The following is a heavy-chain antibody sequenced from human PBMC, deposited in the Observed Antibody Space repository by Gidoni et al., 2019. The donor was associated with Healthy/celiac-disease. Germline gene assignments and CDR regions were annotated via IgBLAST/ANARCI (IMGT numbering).Heavy chain of an antibody. V-gene: IGHV3-49*03. CDR1: GFPFGDYA. CDR2: IRSKAYGGTT. J-gene: IGHJ4*02. CDR3: TRDQSIAVADNSFDY. D-gene: IGHD6-19*01. Sequence: EVQLVESGGGLVQPGRSLRLSCTASGFPFGDYAMSWFRQAPGKGLEWVGFIRSKAYGGTTEYAASVKGRFTISRDDSKSIAYLQMNSLKTEDTAVYYCTRDQSIAVADNSFDYWGQGTLVTVSS.